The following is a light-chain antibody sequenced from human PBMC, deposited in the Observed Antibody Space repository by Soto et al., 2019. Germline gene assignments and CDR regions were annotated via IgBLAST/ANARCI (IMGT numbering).Light chain of an antibody. CDR2: VNGDGSH. CDR1: SGHSIFA. J-gene: IGLJ3*02. V-gene: IGLV4-69*01. Sequence: QPVLTQSPSASASLGASVKLTCTLSSGHSIFAIAWHQQQPEKGPRYLMKVNGDGSHNKGDGIPDRFSGSSSGAERYLTISGIQSEDEADYYCQTWATGIRVFGGGTKVTVL. CDR3: QTWATGIRV.